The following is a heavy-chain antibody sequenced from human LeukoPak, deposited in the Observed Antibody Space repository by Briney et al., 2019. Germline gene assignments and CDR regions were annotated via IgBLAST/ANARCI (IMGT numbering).Heavy chain of an antibody. CDR2: ISSSSSYI. J-gene: IGHJ6*03. Sequence: GRSLRLSCAASGFTFSSYSMNWVRQAPGKGLEWVSSISSSSSYIYYADSVKGRFTISRDNSKNTLYLQMNSLRAEDTAVYYCAKTTHIVLMVYAEYYYYMDVWGKGTTVTVSS. CDR3: AKTTHIVLMVYAEYYYYMDV. D-gene: IGHD2-8*01. V-gene: IGHV3-21*01. CDR1: GFTFSSYS.